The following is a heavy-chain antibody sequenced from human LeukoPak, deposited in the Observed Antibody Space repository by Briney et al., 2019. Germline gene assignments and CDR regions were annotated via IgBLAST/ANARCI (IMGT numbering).Heavy chain of an antibody. CDR1: GYTFTSYY. CDR3: ARGDTMVRGVIGDYYYYMDV. CDR2: ISAYNGNT. V-gene: IGHV1-18*04. J-gene: IGHJ6*03. Sequence: ASVKVSCKASGYTFTSYYMHWVRQAPGQGLEWMGWISAYNGNTNYAQKLQGRVTMTTDTSTSTAYMELRSLRSEDTAVYYCARGDTMVRGVIGDYYYYMDVWGKGTTVTISS. D-gene: IGHD3-10*01.